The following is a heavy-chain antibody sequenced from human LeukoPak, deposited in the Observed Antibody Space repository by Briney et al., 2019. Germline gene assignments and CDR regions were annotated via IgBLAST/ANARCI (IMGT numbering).Heavy chain of an antibody. CDR2: ISGSGGST. CDR1: GFTFSSYA. V-gene: IGHV3-23*01. J-gene: IGHJ4*02. D-gene: IGHD3-22*01. Sequence: QPGGSLRLSCAASGFTFSSYAMSWVRQAPGKGLEWVSAISGSGGSTYYADSVKGRFTISRDNSKNTLYLQMNSLRAEDTAVYYCAKDHSDYYDSSGYFWGQGTLVTVSS. CDR3: AKDHSDYYDSSGYF.